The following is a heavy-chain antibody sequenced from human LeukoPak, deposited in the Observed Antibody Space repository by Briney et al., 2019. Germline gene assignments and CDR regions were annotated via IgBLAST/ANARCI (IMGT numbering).Heavy chain of an antibody. V-gene: IGHV3-9*01. Sequence: GGSLRLSCAASGFTFDDYAMHWVRQAPGKGLEWVSGISWNSGSIGYADSVKGRFTISRDNAKNSLYLQMNSLRAEDTALYYCAKDSGSSWYSDRLYYYYGMDVWGQGTMVTVSS. CDR3: AKDSGSSWYSDRLYYYYGMDV. CDR1: GFTFDDYA. D-gene: IGHD6-13*01. J-gene: IGHJ6*02. CDR2: ISWNSGSI.